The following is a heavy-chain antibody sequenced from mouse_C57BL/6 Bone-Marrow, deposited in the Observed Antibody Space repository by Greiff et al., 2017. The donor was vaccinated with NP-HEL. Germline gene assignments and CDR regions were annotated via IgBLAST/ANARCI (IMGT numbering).Heavy chain of an antibody. CDR2: ITHSGET. V-gene: IGHV12-3*01. J-gene: IGHJ4*01. D-gene: IGHD2-2*01. CDR3: AGDRFGYGAMDY. CDR1: GFPITSGYY. Sequence: VQLVESGPGLVKPSQSLFLTCSITGFPITSGYYWIWIRQSPGKPLEWMGYITHSGETFYNPSLQSPISITRETSKNQFFLQLNSVTTEDTAMYYCAGDRFGYGAMDYWGQGTSVTVSS.